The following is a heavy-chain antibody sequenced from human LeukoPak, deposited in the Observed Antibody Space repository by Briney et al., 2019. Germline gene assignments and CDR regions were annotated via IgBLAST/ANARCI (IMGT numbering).Heavy chain of an antibody. CDR1: GYTFTGYY. J-gene: IGHJ4*02. CDR2: INPNSGGT. CDR3: AREYSSSSDLRFRNEPTEFDY. V-gene: IGHV1-2*02. D-gene: IGHD6-6*01. Sequence: GASVKVSCKASGYTFTGYYMHWVRQAPGQGLEWMGWINPNSGGTNYAQKFQGRVTMTRDTSISTAYMELSRLRSDDTAVYYCAREYSSSSDLRFRNEPTEFDYWGQGTLVTVSS.